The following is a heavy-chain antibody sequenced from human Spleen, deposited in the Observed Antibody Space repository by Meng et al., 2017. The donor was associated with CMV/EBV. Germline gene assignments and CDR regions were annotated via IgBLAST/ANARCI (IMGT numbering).Heavy chain of an antibody. CDR2: ISNSGST. Sequence: GSLRLSCGVYGGSFSGYYWTWIRQPPGKGLEWIGYISNSGSTNYNPSLKSRLTMSVDASKNQFSLNLSSVTAADTAVYFCARGLVYYYGWNPPYGMDVWGQGTTVTVSS. CDR3: ARGLVYYYGWNPPYGMDV. V-gene: IGHV4-34*11. CDR1: GGSFSGYY. D-gene: IGHD3-10*01. J-gene: IGHJ6*02.